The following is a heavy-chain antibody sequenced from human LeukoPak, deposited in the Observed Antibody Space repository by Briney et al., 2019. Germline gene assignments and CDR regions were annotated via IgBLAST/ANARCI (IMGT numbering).Heavy chain of an antibody. CDR3: ARDAYSGSYWADY. J-gene: IGHJ4*02. CDR1: GGSISSGSYY. Sequence: SETLSLTCTVSGGSISSGSYYWSWIRQPAGKGLEWIGRIYTSGSTNYNPSLKSRVTISVDTSKNQFSLKLSSVTAADTAVYYCARDAYSGSYWADYWGQGTLVTVSS. CDR2: IYTSGST. V-gene: IGHV4-61*02. D-gene: IGHD1-26*01.